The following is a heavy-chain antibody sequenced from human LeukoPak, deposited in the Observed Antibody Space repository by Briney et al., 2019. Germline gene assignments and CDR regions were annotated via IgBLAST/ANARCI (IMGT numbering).Heavy chain of an antibody. CDR2: ISYDGSNK. J-gene: IGHJ5*02. CDR3: ARDLGWFDP. Sequence: GGSLRLSCAASGFTFSSYAMHWVRQAPGKGLEWVAVISYDGSNKYYADSVKGRFTISRDNSKNTLYLQMNSLRAEDTAVYYCARDLGWFDPWGQGTLVTVSS. V-gene: IGHV3-30-3*01. CDR1: GFTFSSYA.